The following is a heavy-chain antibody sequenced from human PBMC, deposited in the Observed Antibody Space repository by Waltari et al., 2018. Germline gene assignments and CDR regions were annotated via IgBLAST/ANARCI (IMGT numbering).Heavy chain of an antibody. J-gene: IGHJ6*03. Sequence: QVQLQESGPGLVKPSETLSLTCAVSGYSISSGSYWGWIRQPPGNRLEWTGNIYHSGSTHYNPSLKSRVTISVDTSKNQFSLKLSSVTAADTAVYYCARRAAITAAGPTYYMDVWGKGTTVTVSS. V-gene: IGHV4-38-2*01. D-gene: IGHD6-13*01. CDR1: GYSISSGSY. CDR3: ARRAAITAAGPTYYMDV. CDR2: IYHSGST.